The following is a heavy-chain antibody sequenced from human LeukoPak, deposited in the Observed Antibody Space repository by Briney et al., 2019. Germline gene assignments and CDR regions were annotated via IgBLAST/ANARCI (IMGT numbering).Heavy chain of an antibody. D-gene: IGHD6-13*01. V-gene: IGHV4-4*02. CDR2: IYHSGST. Sequence: SGTLSLTCAVSGGSLSSSNWWSWVRQPPGKGLEWSGEIYHSGSTNYNPSLKSRVTISVDTSNQRFSLRLTSVTAADTAIYYCARGDSGTWYPRGLHFDYWGRGNLVTVSS. J-gene: IGHJ4*02. CDR1: GGSLSSSNW. CDR3: ARGDSGTWYPRGLHFDY.